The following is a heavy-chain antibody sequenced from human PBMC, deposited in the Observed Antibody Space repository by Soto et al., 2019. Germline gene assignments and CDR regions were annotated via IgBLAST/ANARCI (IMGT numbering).Heavy chain of an antibody. J-gene: IGHJ3*02. CDR3: ARAAKTYYYDSSGYYYTFEI. V-gene: IGHV4-30-4*01. CDR1: GGSISSGDSY. Sequence: QVQLQESGPGLVKPSQTLSLTCTVSGGSISSGDSYWSWIRQPPGRGLEWIGYIYCSGSTYYTPSLKSRVTISVDTSKNQFSLKLSSVTAADPAVYYCARAAKTYYYDSSGYYYTFEIWGQGTMVTVSS. CDR2: IYCSGST. D-gene: IGHD3-22*01.